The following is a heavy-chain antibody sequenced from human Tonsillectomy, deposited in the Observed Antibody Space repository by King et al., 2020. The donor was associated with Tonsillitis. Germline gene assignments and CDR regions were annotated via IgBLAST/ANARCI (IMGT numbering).Heavy chain of an antibody. CDR3: ARLGEWLEQEDYFDY. D-gene: IGHD1/OR15-1a*01. V-gene: IGHV5-51*01. CDR1: GNSFTNSW. Sequence: VQLVESGAEVKKPGESLKISCKGSGNSFTNSWIGWVRQMPGKGLEWMGIIYPGDSDTRYSPSFQGQVTISADKSISTAYLQWSSLKASDTAMYYCARLGEWLEQEDYFDYWGQGTLVSVSS. J-gene: IGHJ4*02. CDR2: IYPGDSDT.